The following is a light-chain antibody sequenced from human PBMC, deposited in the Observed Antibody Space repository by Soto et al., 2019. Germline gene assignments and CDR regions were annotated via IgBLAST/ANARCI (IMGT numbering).Light chain of an antibody. CDR1: SSDVGGYNY. J-gene: IGLJ2*01. CDR3: SSYTSSRTHVV. Sequence: QSVLTQPASVSGSPGQSITISCTGTSSDVGGYNYVSWYQQHPGKAPKLMIYDVSSRPSGVSNRFSGPKSGNTASLTISGLQAEDEADYHCSSYTSSRTHVVFGGGTKVTVL. CDR2: DVS. V-gene: IGLV2-14*01.